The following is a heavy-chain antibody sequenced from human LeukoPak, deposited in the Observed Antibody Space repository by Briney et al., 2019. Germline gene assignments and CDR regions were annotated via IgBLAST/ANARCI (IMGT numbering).Heavy chain of an antibody. Sequence: LETLSLTCTVSGYSISSGYYWGWIRQPPGKGLEWIGSIYHSGSTYYNPSLKSRVTISVDTSKNQFSLKLSSVTAADTAVYYCARVGYSSPSGWFDPWGQGTLVTVSS. J-gene: IGHJ5*02. D-gene: IGHD6-13*01. CDR3: ARVGYSSPSGWFDP. V-gene: IGHV4-38-2*02. CDR1: GYSISSGYY. CDR2: IYHSGST.